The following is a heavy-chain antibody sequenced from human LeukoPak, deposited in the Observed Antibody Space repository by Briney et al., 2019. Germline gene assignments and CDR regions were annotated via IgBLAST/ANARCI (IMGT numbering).Heavy chain of an antibody. CDR2: MNPNTGNT. Sequence: ASVKVSCKASGYTFSRYEIHWVRQDTGQGLEWVGSMNPNTGNTAYAEKFQGRDTMTRDTSIDTAYMELSSLRSEDTAIYYCARGHRFRGNCRGVTCWVWFDPWGQGTLVTVSS. D-gene: IGHD2-15*01. J-gene: IGHJ5*02. CDR1: GYTFSRYE. CDR3: ARGHRFRGNCRGVTCWVWFDP. V-gene: IGHV1-8*01.